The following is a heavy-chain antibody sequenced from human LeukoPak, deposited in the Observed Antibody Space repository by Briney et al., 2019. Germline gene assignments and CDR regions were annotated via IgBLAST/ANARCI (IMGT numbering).Heavy chain of an antibody. CDR3: AREGRVPYYDFWSGYYRGYYGMDV. Sequence: SSETLSLTCAVYGGSFSGYYWSWIRQPPGKGLEWIGEINHSGSTNYNPSLKSRVTISVDTSKNQFALKPGSVTAADPAVYFCAREGRVPYYDFWSGYYRGYYGMDVWGQGTTVTVSS. CDR2: INHSGST. D-gene: IGHD3-3*01. CDR1: GGSFSGYY. J-gene: IGHJ6*02. V-gene: IGHV4-34*01.